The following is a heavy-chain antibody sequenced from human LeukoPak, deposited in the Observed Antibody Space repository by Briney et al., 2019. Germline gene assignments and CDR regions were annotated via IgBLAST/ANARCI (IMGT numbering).Heavy chain of an antibody. V-gene: IGHV4-59*08. Sequence: PSETLSLTCTVSGGSISSYYWSWIRQPPGKGLEWIGYIYYSGSTNYNPSLKSRVTISVDTSKNQFSLKLSSVTAADTAVYYCARRHYYDSRGRFDPWGQGTLVTVSS. CDR3: ARRHYYDSRGRFDP. CDR1: GGSISSYY. J-gene: IGHJ5*02. D-gene: IGHD3-22*01. CDR2: IYYSGST.